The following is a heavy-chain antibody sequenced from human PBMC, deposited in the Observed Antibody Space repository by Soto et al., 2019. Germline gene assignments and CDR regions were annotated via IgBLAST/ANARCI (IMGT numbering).Heavy chain of an antibody. V-gene: IGHV3-30*18. CDR1: GFTFSSYG. D-gene: IGHD3-22*01. CDR3: AKDRYYYDSSGYYFPYYYYGMDV. Sequence: GGSLRLSCAASGFTFSSYGMHWVRQAPGKGLEWVAVISYDGSNKYYADSVKGRFTIARDNSKNTLYLQMNSLRAEDTAVYYCAKDRYYYDSSGYYFPYYYYGMDVWGQGTTVTVSS. CDR2: ISYDGSNK. J-gene: IGHJ6*02.